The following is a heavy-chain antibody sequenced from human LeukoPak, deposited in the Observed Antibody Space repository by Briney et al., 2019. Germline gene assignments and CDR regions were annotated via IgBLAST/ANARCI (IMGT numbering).Heavy chain of an antibody. V-gene: IGHV4-4*02. D-gene: IGHD4-23*01. J-gene: IGHJ4*02. CDR3: ARGGGTPTTVVTPFDY. Sequence: VFHSGSTNYSLSLRSRVTISVDKSKNHFSLKLNSVTAADTAVYYCARGGGTPTTVVTPFDYWGQGTLVTVSS. CDR2: VFHSGST.